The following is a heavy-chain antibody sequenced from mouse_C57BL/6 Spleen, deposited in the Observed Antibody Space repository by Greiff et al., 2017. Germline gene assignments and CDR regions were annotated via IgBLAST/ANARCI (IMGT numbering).Heavy chain of an antibody. V-gene: IGHV6-3*01. J-gene: IGHJ2*01. D-gene: IGHD2-4*01. CDR3: IYDYEGYFDY. CDR2: IRLKSDNYAT. Sequence: EVKLVESGGGLVQPGGSMKLSCVASGFTFSNYWMNWVRQSPEKGLEWVAQIRLKSDNYATHYAESVKGRFTISRDDSKSSVYLQMNNLRAEDTGIYYCIYDYEGYFDYWGQGTTLTVSS. CDR1: GFTFSNYW.